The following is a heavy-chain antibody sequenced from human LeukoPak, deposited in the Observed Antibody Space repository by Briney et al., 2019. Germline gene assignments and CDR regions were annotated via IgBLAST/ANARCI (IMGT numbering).Heavy chain of an antibody. CDR1: GYSISSGYY. D-gene: IGHD6-13*01. CDR3: ARRVVQQLVLSWFDP. Sequence: PSETLSLTCTVSGYSISSGYYWGWIRQPPGKGLEWIGSIYHSGSTYYNPSLKSRVTISVDTSKNQFSLKLSSVTAADTAVYYCARRVVQQLVLSWFDPWGQGTLVTVSS. CDR2: IYHSGST. V-gene: IGHV4-38-2*02. J-gene: IGHJ5*02.